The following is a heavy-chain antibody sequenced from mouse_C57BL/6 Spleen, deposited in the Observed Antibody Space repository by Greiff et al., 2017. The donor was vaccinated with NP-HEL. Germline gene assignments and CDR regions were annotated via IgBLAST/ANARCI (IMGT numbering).Heavy chain of an antibody. Sequence: QVHVKQSGPELVKPGASVKISCKASGYAFSSSWMNWVKQRPGKGLEWIGRIYPGDGDTNYNGKFKGKATLTADKSSSTAYMQLSSLTSEDSAVYFGARRHGYAMDYWGQGTSGTVSS. D-gene: IGHD6-1*01. CDR1: GYAFSSSW. V-gene: IGHV1-82*01. J-gene: IGHJ4*01. CDR2: IYPGDGDT. CDR3: ARRHGYAMDY.